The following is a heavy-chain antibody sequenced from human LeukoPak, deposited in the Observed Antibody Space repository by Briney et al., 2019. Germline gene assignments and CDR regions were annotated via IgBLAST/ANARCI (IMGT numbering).Heavy chain of an antibody. CDR2: INHSGST. J-gene: IGHJ3*02. CDR1: GGSFGGYY. D-gene: IGHD3-22*01. Sequence: PSETLSLTCAVYGGSFGGYYWSWIRQPPGKGLEWIGEINHSGSTNYNPSLKSRVTISVDTSKNQFSLKLSSVTAADTAVYYCARDLHYYDSSALDAFDIWGQGTMVTVSS. CDR3: ARDLHYYDSSALDAFDI. V-gene: IGHV4-34*01.